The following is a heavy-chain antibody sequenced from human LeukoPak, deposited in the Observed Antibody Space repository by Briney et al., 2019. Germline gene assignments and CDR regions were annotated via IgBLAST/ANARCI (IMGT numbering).Heavy chain of an antibody. CDR2: IYTSGST. J-gene: IGHJ6*03. CDR3: AREVGYCSSTSCLWGHYYYYYYMGV. Sequence: SQTLSLTCTVSGGSISSGSYYWSWIRQPAGKGLEWIGRIYTSGSTNYNPSLKSRVTISVDTSKNQFSLKLSSVTAADTAVYYCAREVGYCSSTSCLWGHYYYYYYMGVWGKGTTVTVSS. V-gene: IGHV4-61*02. D-gene: IGHD2-2*01. CDR1: GGSISSGSYY.